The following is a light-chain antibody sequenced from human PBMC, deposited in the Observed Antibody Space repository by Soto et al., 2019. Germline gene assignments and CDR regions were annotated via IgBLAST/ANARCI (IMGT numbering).Light chain of an antibody. V-gene: IGKV1-39*01. CDR3: QQSYSTPRT. CDR1: QSISSY. J-gene: IGKJ2*01. CDR2: AAS. Sequence: DIPMTQSPSSLSASVGDRVTITCRASQSISSYLNWYQQKPGKAPKLLIYAASSLQSGVPSRFSGNGSGTDFTLTISSLQPEDFATYYCQQSYSTPRTFGQGTKLEIK.